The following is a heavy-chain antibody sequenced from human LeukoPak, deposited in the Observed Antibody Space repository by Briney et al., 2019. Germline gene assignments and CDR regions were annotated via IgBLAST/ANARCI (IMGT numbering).Heavy chain of an antibody. CDR1: GFTFSSLA. Sequence: GGSLRLSCTASGFTFSSLAMTWVRQAPGKGLEWVSTIRSNGDTTYNADSVKGRFTISRDNSKNTLYLELNSLRVEDTAAFYCAKGQELDDGVFDSWGQGTMVTVSS. J-gene: IGHJ4*02. CDR3: AKGQELDDGVFDS. V-gene: IGHV3-23*01. D-gene: IGHD1-1*01. CDR2: IRSNGDTT.